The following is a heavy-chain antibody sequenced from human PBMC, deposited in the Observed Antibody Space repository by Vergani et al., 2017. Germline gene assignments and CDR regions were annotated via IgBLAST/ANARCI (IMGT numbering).Heavy chain of an antibody. V-gene: IGHV3-23*01. D-gene: IGHD3-10*01. J-gene: IGHJ1*01. CDR2: ISSGGGDI. CDR1: GFTFDTYT. Sequence: EVQLLESGGGLVQPGGSRRLSCAGAGFTFDTYTMAYVRQAPGKGLEWVETISSGGGDIFYAYSVKGHFTISRDNSKNTLFLQMNSLKDEDTAVYYCTTAWGLYYLHGEYFQYWGRGTLVSVSS. CDR3: TTAWGLYYLHGEYFQY.